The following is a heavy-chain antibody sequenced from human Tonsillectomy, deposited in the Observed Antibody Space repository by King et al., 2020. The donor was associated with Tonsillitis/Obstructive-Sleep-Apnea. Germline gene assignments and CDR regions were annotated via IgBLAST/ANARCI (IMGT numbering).Heavy chain of an antibody. V-gene: IGHV1-2*02. CDR3: ARDQYCSSTSCYFYYYYYGMDV. Sequence: VQLVESGAEVKKPGASVKVSCKASGYTFTGYYMHWVRQAPGQGLEWMGWINPNSGGTNYAQKFQGRVTMTRDTSISTAYMELSSLRSDDTAVYYCARDQYCSSTSCYFYYYYYGMDVWGQGTTVTVSS. CDR1: GYTFTGYY. J-gene: IGHJ6*02. CDR2: INPNSGGT. D-gene: IGHD2-2*01.